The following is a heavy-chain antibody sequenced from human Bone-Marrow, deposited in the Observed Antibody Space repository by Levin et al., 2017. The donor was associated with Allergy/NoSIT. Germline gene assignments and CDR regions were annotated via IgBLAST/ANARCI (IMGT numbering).Heavy chain of an antibody. CDR1: GFTFGDYS. Sequence: GESLRLSCTASGFTFGDYSMSWVRQAPGKGLEWVGFIRSKAYGGTTEYAASVKGRFTISRDDSKSIAYLQMNSLKTEDTAVYYCTRDHRGTLVRGVSYYYYGMDVWGQGTTVTVSS. D-gene: IGHD3-10*01. CDR2: IRSKAYGGTT. V-gene: IGHV3-49*04. J-gene: IGHJ6*02. CDR3: TRDHRGTLVRGVSYYYYGMDV.